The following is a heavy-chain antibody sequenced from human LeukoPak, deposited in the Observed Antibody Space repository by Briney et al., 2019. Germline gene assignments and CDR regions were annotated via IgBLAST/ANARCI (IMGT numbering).Heavy chain of an antibody. D-gene: IGHD3-9*01. V-gene: IGHV4-31*03. CDR3: ARGTYYDILTGYYKPPDY. CDR1: GGSISSGGYY. CDR2: IYYSGST. Sequence: PSQTLSLTCTVSGGSISSGGYYWSWTRHHPGKGLEWIGYIYYSGSTYYNPSLKSRVTISVDTSKNQFSLKLSSVTAADTAVYYCARGTYYDILTGYYKPPDYWGQGTLVTVSS. J-gene: IGHJ4*02.